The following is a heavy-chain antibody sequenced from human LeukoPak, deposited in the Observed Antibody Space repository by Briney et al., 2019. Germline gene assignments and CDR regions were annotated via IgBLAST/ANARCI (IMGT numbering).Heavy chain of an antibody. CDR1: GFSLSSYW. Sequence: GGSLRLSCEASGFSLSSYWMHWVRQAPGEGPVWVSLIRSDGTSTSHADSVKGRFTISRDNAKNTVYLQMNSLRAEDTAVYYCARDLGSGTPLDCRGQGTLVTVSS. CDR2: IRSDGTST. J-gene: IGHJ4*02. D-gene: IGHD1-7*01. V-gene: IGHV3-74*01. CDR3: ARDLGSGTPLDC.